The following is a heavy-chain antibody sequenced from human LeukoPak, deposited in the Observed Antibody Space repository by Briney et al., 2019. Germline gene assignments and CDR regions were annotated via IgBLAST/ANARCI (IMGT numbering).Heavy chain of an antibody. CDR2: LYGDGNT. D-gene: IGHD1-14*01. V-gene: IGHV3-53*01. Sequence: GGSLRLSCAASGFTVITNDMTWVRQAPGKGLEWVSVLYGDGNTKYADSVQGRFTTSRDNSKNTLYLEMNSLSPDDTAVYYCARGVEPLAANTLAYWGQGTLVTVSS. CDR1: GFTVITND. CDR3: ARGVEPLAANTLAY. J-gene: IGHJ4*02.